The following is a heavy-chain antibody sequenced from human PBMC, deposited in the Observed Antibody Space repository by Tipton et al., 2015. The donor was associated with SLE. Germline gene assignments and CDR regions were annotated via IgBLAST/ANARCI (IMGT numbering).Heavy chain of an antibody. V-gene: IGHV4-39*07. CDR2: IYYTGNT. D-gene: IGHD3-22*01. CDR3: ARDEYRYDGTGYHLLGHFDY. CDR1: GGSISSISYY. J-gene: IGHJ4*02. Sequence: TLSLTCTVSGGSISSISYYWGWIRQPPGKGLEWIGNIYYTGNTFYNPSLKSRVTISLDTSKNQFSLKLSSVTAADTAVYYCARDEYRYDGTGYHLLGHFDYWGQGTLVTVSS.